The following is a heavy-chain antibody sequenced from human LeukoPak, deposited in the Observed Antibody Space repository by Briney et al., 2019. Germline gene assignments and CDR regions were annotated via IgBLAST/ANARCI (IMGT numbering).Heavy chain of an antibody. CDR3: AKIGPLALCSGSYSTHFDY. Sequence: ASVKVSCKASGYSFTSYGISWVRQAPGQGVEWMGWINPNSGVTNYAQKFQGRVTMTRDTSIDTAYMELSRLRSDDSALYNRAKIGPLALCSGSYSTHFDYWGQGTLVTVSS. D-gene: IGHD3-10*02. V-gene: IGHV1-2*02. CDR2: INPNSGVT. J-gene: IGHJ4*02. CDR1: GYSFTSYG.